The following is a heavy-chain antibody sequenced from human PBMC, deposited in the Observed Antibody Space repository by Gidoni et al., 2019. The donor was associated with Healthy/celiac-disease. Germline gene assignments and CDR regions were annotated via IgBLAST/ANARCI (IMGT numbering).Heavy chain of an antibody. CDR1: GGSISSYY. V-gene: IGHV4-59*01. Sequence: QVQLQESGPGLVKPSETLYLTCTVSGGSISSYYWSWTRQPPGKGLEWIGYIYYSGSTNYNPSLKSRVTISVDTSKNQFSLKLSSVTAADTAVYYCAREGPGWSYWRGGTYFDYWGQGTLVTVSS. CDR3: AREGPGWSYWRGGTYFDY. D-gene: IGHD1-26*01. CDR2: IYYSGST. J-gene: IGHJ4*02.